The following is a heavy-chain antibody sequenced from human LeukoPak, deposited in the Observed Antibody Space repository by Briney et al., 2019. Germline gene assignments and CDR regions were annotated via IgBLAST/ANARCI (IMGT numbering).Heavy chain of an antibody. CDR3: ARVRLTSIWFDP. D-gene: IGHD2-21*02. V-gene: IGHV4-30-4*01. CDR1: GGSISSGDYY. J-gene: IGHJ5*02. CDR2: IYYSGRT. Sequence: SATLSLTCTVSGGSISSGDYYWSWVRRPPGKGLEWIGYIYYSGRTYYSPPLKSRVTISVDTSKNQFSLELSSVTAADTAVYSCARVRLTSIWFDPWGQGTLDTVSS.